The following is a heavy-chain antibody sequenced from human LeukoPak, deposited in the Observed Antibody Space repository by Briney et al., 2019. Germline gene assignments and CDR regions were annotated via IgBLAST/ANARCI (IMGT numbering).Heavy chain of an antibody. J-gene: IGHJ4*02. V-gene: IGHV3-64*01. CDR3: ARGAQLTDY. CDR1: GFTFYTYG. Sequence: GGSLRLSCAASGFTFYTYGMHWVRQAPGKGLEYVSGIGPDGGTTYYANSVKGRFTISRDSSKNMLYLQMGSLTADDMAVYYCARGAQLTDYWGQGTLVTVSS. D-gene: IGHD6-13*01. CDR2: IGPDGGTT.